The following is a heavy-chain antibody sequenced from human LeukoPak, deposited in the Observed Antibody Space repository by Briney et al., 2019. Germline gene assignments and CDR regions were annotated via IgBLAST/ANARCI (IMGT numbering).Heavy chain of an antibody. Sequence: GGSLRLSCVSSGFTFRSYLMSWVGQAGGKGLEWVANIKQDGSEKYYVDSVKGRFTISRDNAKNSLYLQMNSLRAEDTAVYYCARDSNHYYYDSSGLDYWGQGTLVTVSS. D-gene: IGHD3-22*01. CDR1: GFTFRSYL. V-gene: IGHV3-7*01. CDR3: ARDSNHYYYDSSGLDY. CDR2: IKQDGSEK. J-gene: IGHJ4*02.